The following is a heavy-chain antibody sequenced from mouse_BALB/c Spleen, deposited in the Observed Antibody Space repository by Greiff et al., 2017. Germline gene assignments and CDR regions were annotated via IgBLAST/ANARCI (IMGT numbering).Heavy chain of an antibody. D-gene: IGHD2-2*01. V-gene: IGHV14-3*02. CDR3: ARRIYYGSVCAMDY. CDR1: GFNIKDTY. Sequence: VQLQQSGAELVKPGASVKLSCTASGFNIKDTYMHWVKQRPEQGLEWIGRIDPANGNTKYDPKFQGKATITADTSSNTAYLQLSSLTSEDTAVYYCARRIYYGSVCAMDYWGQGTSVTVSS. J-gene: IGHJ4*01. CDR2: IDPANGNT.